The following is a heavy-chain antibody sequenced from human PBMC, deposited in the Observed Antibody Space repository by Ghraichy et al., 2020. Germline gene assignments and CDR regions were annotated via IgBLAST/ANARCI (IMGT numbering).Heavy chain of an antibody. J-gene: IGHJ6*02. CDR2: ISSSSSYI. CDR1: GFTFSSYS. CDR3: ARRQNDLSIVVLPPGLGLRDYYYGLDV. V-gene: IGHV3-21*06. D-gene: IGHD2-2*01. Sequence: GGSLRLSCAASGFTFSSYSMNWVRQAPGKGLEWVSSISSSSSYIYYAGSMKGRFTISRDNAKNSLYLQMNSLRAEDTAVYYCARRQNDLSIVVLPPGLGLRDYYYGLDVWGQGTTVTVSS.